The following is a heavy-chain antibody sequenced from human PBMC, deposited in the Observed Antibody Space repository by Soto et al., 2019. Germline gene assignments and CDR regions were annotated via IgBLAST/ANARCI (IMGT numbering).Heavy chain of an antibody. V-gene: IGHV1-2*04. D-gene: IGHD5-12*01. CDR2: INPNSGGT. J-gene: IGHJ4*02. CDR1: GYSFTGYY. Sequence: ASLKVSCKASGYSFTGYYMHWVRQAPGQGLEWMGWINPNSGGTNYAQKFQGWVTMTRDTSISTAYMELSRLRSDDTAVYYCARDAGLGGYRYNNSPHFHYRAQGRLLIVSS. CDR3: ARDAGLGGYRYNNSPHFHY.